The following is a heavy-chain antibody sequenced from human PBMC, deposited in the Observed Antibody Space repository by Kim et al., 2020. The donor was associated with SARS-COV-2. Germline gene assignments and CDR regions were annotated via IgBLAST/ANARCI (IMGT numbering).Heavy chain of an antibody. Sequence: NYTPSLKSRVTISVDTSKNQFSLKLSSVTAADTAVYYCARVSRATWIYDYWGQGTLVTVSS. V-gene: IGHV4-59*01. J-gene: IGHJ4*02. D-gene: IGHD5-12*01. CDR3: ARVSRATWIYDY.